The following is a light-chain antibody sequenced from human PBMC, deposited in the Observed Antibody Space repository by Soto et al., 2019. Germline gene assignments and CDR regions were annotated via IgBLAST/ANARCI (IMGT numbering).Light chain of an antibody. CDR1: SSDVGTYDY. V-gene: IGLV2-18*02. Sequence: QSVLTQPPSASGSPGQSVTISCTGTSSDVGTYDYVSWYQQHPGKAPKLMIYEVTKRPSGVPDRFSGSKSGNTASLIISGLQAEDEADYYCSSYTSSSTVVFGGGTKLTVL. CDR2: EVT. CDR3: SSYTSSSTVV. J-gene: IGLJ2*01.